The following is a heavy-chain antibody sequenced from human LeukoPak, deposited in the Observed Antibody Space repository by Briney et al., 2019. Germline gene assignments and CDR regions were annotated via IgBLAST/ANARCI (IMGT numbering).Heavy chain of an antibody. Sequence: PGGSLRLSCAASGFTFSSYGMHWVRQAPGKGLEWVAVISYDGSNKYYADSVKGRFTISRDNSKNTLYLQMNSLRAEDTAVYYCAKEHGYHYDSSGYSLFDYWGQGTLVTVSS. V-gene: IGHV3-30*18. CDR2: ISYDGSNK. CDR3: AKEHGYHYDSSGYSLFDY. J-gene: IGHJ4*02. CDR1: GFTFSSYG. D-gene: IGHD3-22*01.